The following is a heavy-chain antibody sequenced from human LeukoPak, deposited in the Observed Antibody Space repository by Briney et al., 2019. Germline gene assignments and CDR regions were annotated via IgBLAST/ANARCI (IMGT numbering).Heavy chain of an antibody. D-gene: IGHD4-17*01. CDR2: IFYNGGA. Sequence: SETLSLTCTVSGGSISYYYWSWVRQSPGKGLEWIGYIFYNGGANYSPSLKSRVTMSVDSSKNQFSLRLTSVTAADTAVYYCARGTVTNNYFDYWGQGTLVTVSS. CDR1: GGSISYYY. V-gene: IGHV4-59*01. J-gene: IGHJ4*02. CDR3: ARGTVTNNYFDY.